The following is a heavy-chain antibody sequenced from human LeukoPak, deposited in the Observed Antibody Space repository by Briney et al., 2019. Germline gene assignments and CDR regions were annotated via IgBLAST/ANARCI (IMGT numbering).Heavy chain of an antibody. CDR1: GFTFSSYE. CDR3: ARPYGRITMIGVGH. CDR2: INSDGSST. Sequence: GGSLRLSCAASGFTFSSYEMNWVRQAPGKGLVWVSRINSDGSSTSYADSVKGRFTISRDNAKNTLYLQMNSLRAEDTAVYYCARPYGRITMIGVGHWGQGTLVTVSS. D-gene: IGHD3-22*01. J-gene: IGHJ1*01. V-gene: IGHV3-74*01.